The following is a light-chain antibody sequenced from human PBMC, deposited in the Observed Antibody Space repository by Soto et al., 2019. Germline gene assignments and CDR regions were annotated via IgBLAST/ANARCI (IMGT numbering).Light chain of an antibody. Sequence: EIVMTQSPATLSVSPGEGATLSCRASQSVSSNLAWYQQKPGQAPRLLIYGASTRASGIPARFSGSGSGTEFTLTISSLQSEDFAVYYCQHYNNWPPWTFGQGTKVEIK. CDR1: QSVSSN. V-gene: IGKV3-15*01. CDR2: GAS. J-gene: IGKJ1*01. CDR3: QHYNNWPPWT.